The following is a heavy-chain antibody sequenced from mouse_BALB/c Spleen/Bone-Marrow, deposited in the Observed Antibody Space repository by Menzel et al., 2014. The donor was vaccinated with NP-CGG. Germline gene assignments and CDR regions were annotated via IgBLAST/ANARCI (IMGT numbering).Heavy chain of an antibody. V-gene: IGHV1S34*01. CDR3: ARPEGIYYYGSSYALDY. Sequence: LVKTGASVKISCKASDYSFTDYYMRWVKQTHGKSLEWIGYISCYNGATSYNQKFKGKATFTVDTSSSTAYMQFSSLTSEDSAVYYCARPEGIYYYGSSYALDYWGQGTSVTVSS. D-gene: IGHD1-1*01. CDR1: DYSFTDYY. CDR2: ISCYNGAT. J-gene: IGHJ4*01.